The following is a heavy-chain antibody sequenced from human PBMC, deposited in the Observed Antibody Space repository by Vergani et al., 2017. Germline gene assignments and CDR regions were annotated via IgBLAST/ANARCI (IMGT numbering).Heavy chain of an antibody. CDR1: GFSFRNAW. Sequence: EVQLVESGGGIVKPGGSLRLSCVASGFSFRNAWMNWVRRTPGKGLEWVGRIKSTFDRGTTDYAAAVKGRFTISRDDSKNTLFLQMNGLETVDIGVYYCTTDPRYCGDGSCYWLRDHHYYGMDVWGQGTTVTVAS. CDR3: TTDPRYCGDGSCYWLRDHHYYGMDV. J-gene: IGHJ6*02. V-gene: IGHV3-15*07. D-gene: IGHD2-21*01. CDR2: IKSTFDRGTT.